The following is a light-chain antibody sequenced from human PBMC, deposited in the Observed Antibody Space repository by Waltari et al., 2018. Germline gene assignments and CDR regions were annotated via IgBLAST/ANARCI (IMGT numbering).Light chain of an antibody. V-gene: IGKV4-1*01. J-gene: IGKJ1*01. Sequence: DIVMTQSPDSLAVSLGERATINCKSSQTISYSSNYNNFLAWYQKKPGQPPRLLISWAASREAGVPDRVSGSGSGTDFTLTISSLQVEDVAIYYCQQYYSVPLTFGQGTKVGIK. CDR2: WAA. CDR1: QTISYSSNYNNF. CDR3: QQYYSVPLT.